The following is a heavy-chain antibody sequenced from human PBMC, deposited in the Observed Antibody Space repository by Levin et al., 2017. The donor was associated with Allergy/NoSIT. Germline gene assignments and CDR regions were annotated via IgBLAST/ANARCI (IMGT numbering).Heavy chain of an antibody. Sequence: GGSLRLSCAASGFTFNQYGMHWVRQVSGKGLEWVSSISWNSYNIVYADSVKGRFTISRDNAKNSLYLQMNSLRPEDTALYYCAKDEFVDYDSSGYESWGQGTLVTVTS. J-gene: IGHJ5*02. V-gene: IGHV3-9*01. D-gene: IGHD3-22*01. CDR2: ISWNSYNI. CDR3: AKDEFVDYDSSGYES. CDR1: GFTFNQYG.